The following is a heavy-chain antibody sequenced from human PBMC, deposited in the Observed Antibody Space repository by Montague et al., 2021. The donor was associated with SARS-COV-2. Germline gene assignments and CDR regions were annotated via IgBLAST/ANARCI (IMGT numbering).Heavy chain of an antibody. D-gene: IGHD3-9*01. CDR3: ARAILKTFYDILTGYYNTPYGIDF. V-gene: IGHV4-61*01. CDR1: GGSVSSGSYN. CDR2: LYYSGSS. J-gene: IGHJ6*02. Sequence: SETLSLTCTVSGGSVSSGSYNWSWIRQPPGKGLEWIGYLYYSGSSNPNPSLKSRVTIAVDTSKNQLSLKLSSVTAADTSVYYCARAILKTFYDILTGYYNTPYGIDFWGQGTTVTVSS.